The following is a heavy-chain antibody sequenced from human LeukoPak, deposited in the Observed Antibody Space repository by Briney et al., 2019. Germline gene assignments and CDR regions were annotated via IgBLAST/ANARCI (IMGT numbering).Heavy chain of an antibody. Sequence: GGSLRLSCAASGFTFSSYSMSWIRQAPGKGLEWVSYISSSSSYTNYADSVKGRFTISRDNAKNSLYLQMNSLRAEDTAVYYCAKDRGVWAFDIWGQGTMVTVSS. CDR2: ISSSSSYT. D-gene: IGHD3-10*01. CDR1: GFTFSSYS. J-gene: IGHJ3*02. V-gene: IGHV3-21*05. CDR3: AKDRGVWAFDI.